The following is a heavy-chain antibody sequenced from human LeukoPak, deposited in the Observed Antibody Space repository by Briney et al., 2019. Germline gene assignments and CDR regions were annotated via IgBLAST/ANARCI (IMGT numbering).Heavy chain of an antibody. Sequence: GGSLRLSCAASGFTFEGYGMSWVRQGPGKGLEWVSGINWNGGSTGYADSVKGRFTISRDNAKNSLYLQVNSLRAEDTALYYCARDGGSGGRLFDSWGQGTLVTVSS. J-gene: IGHJ4*02. CDR2: INWNGGST. CDR3: ARDGGSGGRLFDS. D-gene: IGHD2-15*01. V-gene: IGHV3-20*04. CDR1: GFTFEGYG.